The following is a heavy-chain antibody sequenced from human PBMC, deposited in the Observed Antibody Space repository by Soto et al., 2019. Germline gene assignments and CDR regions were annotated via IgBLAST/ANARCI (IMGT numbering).Heavy chain of an antibody. J-gene: IGHJ4*02. CDR3: ASIYYYDSSGPPGFDY. D-gene: IGHD3-22*01. Sequence: SETLSLTCTVSGGSISSGGYCWSWIRQHPGKGLEWIGYIYYSGSTYYNPSLKSRVTISVDTSKNQFSLKLSSVTAADTAVYYCASIYYYDSSGPPGFDYWGQGTLVTVSS. CDR2: IYYSGST. CDR1: GGSISSGGYC. V-gene: IGHV4-31*03.